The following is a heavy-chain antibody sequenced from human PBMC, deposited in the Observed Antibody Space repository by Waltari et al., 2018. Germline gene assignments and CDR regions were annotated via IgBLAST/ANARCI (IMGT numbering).Heavy chain of an antibody. V-gene: IGHV4-39*01. CDR2: IYYSGST. CDR3: ARHPLSSSSYFYYYYGMDV. D-gene: IGHD6-6*01. J-gene: IGHJ6*02. CDR1: GGSISSSSYY. Sequence: QLQLQESGPGLVKPSETLSLTCTVSGGSISSSSYYWGWIRQPPGKGLEWIGSIYYSGSTNYNPSLKSRVTISVDTSKNQFSLKLSSVTAADTAVYYCARHPLSSSSYFYYYYGMDVWGQGTTVTVSS.